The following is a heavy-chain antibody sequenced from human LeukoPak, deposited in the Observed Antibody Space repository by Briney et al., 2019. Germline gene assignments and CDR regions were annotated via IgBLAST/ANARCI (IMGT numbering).Heavy chain of an antibody. CDR3: ARTSFYFGR. D-gene: IGHD3-16*02. CDR2: INHSGST. J-gene: IGHJ4*02. CDR1: GGSFSGYY. V-gene: IGHV4-34*01. Sequence: PSETLSLTCAVYGGSFSGYYWSWIRQPPGKGLEWIGEINHSGSTNYNPSLKSRVTISVDTSKNQFSLKLSSVTAADTAVYHCARTSFYFGRWGQGTLVTVSS.